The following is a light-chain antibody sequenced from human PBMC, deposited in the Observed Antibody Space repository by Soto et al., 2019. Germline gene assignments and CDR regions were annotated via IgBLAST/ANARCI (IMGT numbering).Light chain of an antibody. Sequence: QSVLTQPPSVSGSPGQSVTISCTGTSSDLASYNRVSWYQRPPGTGPKLVIFDVSARPSGVPDRFSGSKSANTASLTISGLQAEDEADYYCCSYAGTYTPLFGGGTKLTVL. CDR3: CSYAGTYTPL. CDR2: DVS. V-gene: IGLV2-11*01. CDR1: SSDLASYNR. J-gene: IGLJ2*01.